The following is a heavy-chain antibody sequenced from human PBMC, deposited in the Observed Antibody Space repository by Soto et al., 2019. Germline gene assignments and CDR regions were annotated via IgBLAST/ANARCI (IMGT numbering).Heavy chain of an antibody. CDR3: ARAVHTMIQGVRFRVDQ. CDR2: INPNGGGT. Sequence: ASVKVSCKASGYTFTAYYIHWVLQAPGQGLEWMGWINPNGGGTKFAQKFQGRVTMTRDTSINTAYMALTRLTSDDTAVYYCARAVHTMIQGVRFRVDQWGQGTLVTVSS. D-gene: IGHD3-10*01. CDR1: GYTFTAYY. V-gene: IGHV1-2*02. J-gene: IGHJ4*02.